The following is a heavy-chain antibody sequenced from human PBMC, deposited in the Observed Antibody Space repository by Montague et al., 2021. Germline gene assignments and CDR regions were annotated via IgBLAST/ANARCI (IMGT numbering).Heavy chain of an antibody. CDR1: GDSINFYY. CDR2: VYYTGTT. V-gene: IGHV4-59*01. CDR3: ARKGTNWDY. J-gene: IGHJ4*02. Sequence: SETLSLTCTVSGDSINFYYWSWIRQPPGKGLEWIGYVYYTGTTNCNPSLKSRVTISVDTSRNQFFLNVNSVTAADTAVYYCARKGTNWDYWGQGTLVTVSS. D-gene: IGHD2-8*01.